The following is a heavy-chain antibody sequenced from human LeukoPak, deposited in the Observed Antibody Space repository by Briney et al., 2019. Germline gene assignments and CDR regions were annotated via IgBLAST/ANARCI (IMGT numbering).Heavy chain of an antibody. CDR1: GFTFSSYA. CDR3: AKDGVATITYDY. V-gene: IGHV3-23*01. D-gene: IGHD5-12*01. CDR2: ISGSGGAT. J-gene: IGHJ4*02. Sequence: GGSLRLSCAASGFTFSSYAMSWVRQAPGKGLEWVSVISGSGGATYYADSVKGRFTISRDNSKNTLYLQMNSLRAEDTAVYYYAKDGVATITYDYWGQGTLVTVSS.